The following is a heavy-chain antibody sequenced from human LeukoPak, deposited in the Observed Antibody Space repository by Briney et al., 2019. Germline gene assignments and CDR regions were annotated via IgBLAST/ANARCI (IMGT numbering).Heavy chain of an antibody. CDR3: ARDADIVVTAYGPQKSFDI. V-gene: IGHV4-4*02. Sequence: SETLSLTCAVSGGSISSSNWWSWVRQPPGKGLEWIGEIYHSGSTNYNPSLKGRVTISVDKSKNQFSLKLSSVTAEDTAVYYCARDADIVVTAYGPQKSFDIWGQGTMVTVSS. J-gene: IGHJ3*02. CDR2: IYHSGST. CDR1: GGSISSSNW. D-gene: IGHD2-8*01.